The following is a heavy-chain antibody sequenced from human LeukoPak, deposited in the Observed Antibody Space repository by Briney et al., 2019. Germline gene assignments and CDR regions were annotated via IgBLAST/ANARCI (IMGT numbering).Heavy chain of an antibody. CDR2: IYYSGST. CDR3: ARAPELYYFDC. J-gene: IGHJ4*02. V-gene: IGHV4-59*01. CDR1: GGSISSYY. D-gene: IGHD3-10*01. Sequence: KPSETLSLTCTVSGGSISSYYWSWIRQPPGKGLEWIGYIYYSGSTSYNPSLKSRVTISVDTSKNQFSLNLNSVTAADTAVYYCARAPELYYFDCWGQGTLVTVSS.